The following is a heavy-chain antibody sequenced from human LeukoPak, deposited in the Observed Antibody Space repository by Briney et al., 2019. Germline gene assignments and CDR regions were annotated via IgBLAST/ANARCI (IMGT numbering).Heavy chain of an antibody. CDR1: GGSISSGGYY. D-gene: IGHD6-25*01. V-gene: IGHV4-30-2*03. J-gene: IGHJ5*02. Sequence: SQTLSLTCTVSGGSISSGGYYWSWIRQHPGKGLEWIGSIYYSGSTYYNPSLKSRVTISVDTSKNQFSLKLSSVTAADTAVYYCARPAANRSFDPWGQGTLVTVSS. CDR3: ARPAANRSFDP. CDR2: IYYSGST.